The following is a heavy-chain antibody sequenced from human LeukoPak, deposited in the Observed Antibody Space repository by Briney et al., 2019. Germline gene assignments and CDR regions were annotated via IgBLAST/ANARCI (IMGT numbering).Heavy chain of an antibody. CDR1: GGSISSSNYY. J-gene: IGHJ4*02. CDR3: AREVWYDILTGYYFDY. CDR2: IYYGGSS. D-gene: IGHD3-9*01. Sequence: SETLSLTCTVSGGSISSSNYYWGWIRQPPGKGLEWIGNIYYGGSSYYNPSLQSRGTISLDTSKNQFSLELRSVTAADTAVYYCAREVWYDILTGYYFDYWGQGTLVTVSS. V-gene: IGHV4-39*07.